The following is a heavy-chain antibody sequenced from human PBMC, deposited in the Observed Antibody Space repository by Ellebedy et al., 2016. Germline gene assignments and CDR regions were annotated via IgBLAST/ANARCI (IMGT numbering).Heavy chain of an antibody. Sequence: SETLSLTCAVYGGSLRNYYWSWLRQPPGKGLEWIGEINPSGSTNYNPSLKGPVTISIDTSKNQVSLKLSSVTAADTAVYYCARPYYDSLTGPGYYFDQWGQGTLATVSS. CDR1: GGSLRNYY. J-gene: IGHJ4*02. V-gene: IGHV4-34*01. CDR2: INPSGST. D-gene: IGHD3-9*01. CDR3: ARPYYDSLTGPGYYFDQ.